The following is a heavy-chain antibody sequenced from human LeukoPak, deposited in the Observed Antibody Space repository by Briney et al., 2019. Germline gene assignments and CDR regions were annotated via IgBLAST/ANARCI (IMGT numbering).Heavy chain of an antibody. J-gene: IGHJ3*02. V-gene: IGHV1-18*01. CDR1: GYTFTSYG. CDR3: ARDRDDILNGYVAFDI. Sequence: ASVKVSCKASGYTFTSYGISWVRQAPGQGLEWMGWISAYNGNTNYAQKLQGRVTMTTDTSTSTAYMELRSLRSDDTAVYYCARDRDDILNGYVAFDIWGQGTMVTVSS. D-gene: IGHD3-9*01. CDR2: ISAYNGNT.